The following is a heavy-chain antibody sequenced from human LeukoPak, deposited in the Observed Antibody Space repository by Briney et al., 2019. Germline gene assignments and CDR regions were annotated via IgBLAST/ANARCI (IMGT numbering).Heavy chain of an antibody. D-gene: IGHD4-17*01. CDR2: INSSGSTI. CDR1: GFTFSDYY. V-gene: IGHV3-11*01. J-gene: IGHJ4*02. CDR3: ARDGRDYGDPHPFDY. Sequence: GGSLRLSCAVSGFTFSDYYMSWIRQAPGKGLEWVSYINSSGSTIYYADSVKGRFTISRDNAKNSLYLQMNSLRAEDTAVYYCARDGRDYGDPHPFDYWGQGTLVTVSS.